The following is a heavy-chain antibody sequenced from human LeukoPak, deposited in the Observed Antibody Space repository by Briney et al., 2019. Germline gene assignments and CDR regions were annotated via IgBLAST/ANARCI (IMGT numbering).Heavy chain of an antibody. CDR1: GYSFSSYW. Sequence: GESLKISRKGSGYSFSSYWIGWVRQMPGKGLEWMGIIYPGDSDTRYSPSFQGQVTISVDKSISTAYLQWSSPKASDSAIYCCARRNGDYFDYWGQGTLVTVSS. CDR3: ARRNGDYFDY. V-gene: IGHV5-51*01. CDR2: IYPGDSDT. J-gene: IGHJ4*02. D-gene: IGHD4-17*01.